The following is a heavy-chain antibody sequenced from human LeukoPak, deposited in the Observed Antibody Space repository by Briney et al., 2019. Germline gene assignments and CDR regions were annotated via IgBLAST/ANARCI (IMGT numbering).Heavy chain of an antibody. CDR1: GFIFRNYA. CDR3: AKWGDYDILTGYYVSDF. Sequence: GASLRLSCAASGFIFRNYAMSWVRQAPGKGLEWVSAITGSGDNTYYADSVKGLFTISRDNSKNTLYVEMNTLRAEDTAVYYCAKWGDYDILTGYYVSDFWGQGTLVTVSS. J-gene: IGHJ4*02. V-gene: IGHV3-23*01. CDR2: ITGSGDNT. D-gene: IGHD3-9*01.